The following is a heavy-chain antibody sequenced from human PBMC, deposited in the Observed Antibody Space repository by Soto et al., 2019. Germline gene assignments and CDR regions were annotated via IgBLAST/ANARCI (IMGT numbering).Heavy chain of an antibody. J-gene: IGHJ6*02. CDR3: ARVRRYSYGQIDYYYGMDV. D-gene: IGHD5-18*01. Sequence: SETLSLACTVSGGSISRGGYYWSWIRQQPGKGREWIGYIYYSGSTYYNPSLRSRVTISVDTAKKQFSLKLSSVTAADPAVYYCARVRRYSYGQIDYYYGMDVWGQGPTVTVSS. CDR2: IYYSGST. V-gene: IGHV4-31*03. CDR1: GGSISRGGYY.